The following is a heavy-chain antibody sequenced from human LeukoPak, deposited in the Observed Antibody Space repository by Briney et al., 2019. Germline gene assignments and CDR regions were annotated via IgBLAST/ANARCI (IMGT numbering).Heavy chain of an antibody. CDR3: AKGYYASGSSLSAFDS. CDR1: GFTFSGYA. J-gene: IGHJ4*02. D-gene: IGHD3-10*01. Sequence: GGSLRLSCAASGFTFSGYAMNWVRQAPGKGLEWVSVIRSSGDSAYYADFVKGRFTISRDNSKNTLYLQMNSLRAEDTAVYYCAKGYYASGSSLSAFDSWGQGTLITVSS. CDR2: IRSSGDSA. V-gene: IGHV3-23*01.